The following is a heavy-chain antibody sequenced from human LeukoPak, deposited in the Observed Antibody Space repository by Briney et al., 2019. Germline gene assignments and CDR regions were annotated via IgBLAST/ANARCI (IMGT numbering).Heavy chain of an antibody. V-gene: IGHV4-4*07. D-gene: IGHD6-19*01. J-gene: IGHJ4*02. CDR1: GGSISSYY. CDR2: IYTSGST. CDR3: ARDFMAGYSSGWSDY. Sequence: PSETLSLTCTVSGGSISSYYWSWTRRPPGRGLEGIGGIYTSGSTNYNPSLKSRVTMSVDTSKNQFSLKLSSVTAADTAVYYCARDFMAGYSSGWSDYWGQGTLVTVSS.